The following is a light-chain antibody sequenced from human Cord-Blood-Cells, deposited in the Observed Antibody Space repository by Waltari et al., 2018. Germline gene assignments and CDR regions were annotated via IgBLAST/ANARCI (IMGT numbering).Light chain of an antibody. V-gene: IGKV3-20*01. J-gene: IGKJ4*01. CDR1: QSVSSSY. CDR2: GAS. Sequence: EIVLTQSPGTLSLSPGERATLSCRASQSVSSSYLAWYQQKPGQAPRPLIYGASSRATGIPDRCSGSGAGTDFTLTISRLEPEDFAVYYCQQYGSSPLTFGGGTKVEIK. CDR3: QQYGSSPLT.